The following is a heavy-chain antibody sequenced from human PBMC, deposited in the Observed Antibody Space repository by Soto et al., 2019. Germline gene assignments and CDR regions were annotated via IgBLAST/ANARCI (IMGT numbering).Heavy chain of an antibody. D-gene: IGHD2-2*01. CDR2: IKYSGTT. CDR3: ARVKVVPAAGGVYNWFDP. Sequence: SETLSLTCTVSGGSISSSRCHWGWIRQPPGKGLEWIADIKYSGTTYYNPSLKSRVTISVDTSKNQFALKLSSVTAADTAVYYCARVKVVPAAGGVYNWFDPWGQGTLVTVSS. V-gene: IGHV4-39*06. CDR1: GGSISSSRCH. J-gene: IGHJ5*02.